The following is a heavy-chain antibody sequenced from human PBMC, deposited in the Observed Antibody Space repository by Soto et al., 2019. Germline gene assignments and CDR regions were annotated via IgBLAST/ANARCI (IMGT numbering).Heavy chain of an antibody. Sequence: QVQLVESGGGVVQPGRSLRLSCAASGFTFSSYAMHWVRQAPGKGLEWVAVISCDGSNKYYADSVKGRFTISRDNSKNTLYMQMNSLRAEDTAVYYCARDPMGRYYGSGSYYFDYWSQGTLVTVSS. D-gene: IGHD3-10*01. J-gene: IGHJ4*02. CDR1: GFTFSSYA. CDR3: ARDPMGRYYGSGSYYFDY. V-gene: IGHV3-30-3*01. CDR2: ISCDGSNK.